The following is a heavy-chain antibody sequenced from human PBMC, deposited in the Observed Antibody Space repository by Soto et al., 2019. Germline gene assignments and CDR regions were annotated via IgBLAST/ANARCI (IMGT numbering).Heavy chain of an antibody. Sequence: GGSLRLSCAASGFTFSSYGMHWVRQAPGKGLEWVAVISYDGSNKYYADSVKGRFTISRDNSKNTLYLQMNSLRAEDAAVHYCAKDMVRGVTFYGMDVWGQGTTVTVSS. J-gene: IGHJ6*02. V-gene: IGHV3-30*18. CDR1: GFTFSSYG. CDR2: ISYDGSNK. D-gene: IGHD3-10*01. CDR3: AKDMVRGVTFYGMDV.